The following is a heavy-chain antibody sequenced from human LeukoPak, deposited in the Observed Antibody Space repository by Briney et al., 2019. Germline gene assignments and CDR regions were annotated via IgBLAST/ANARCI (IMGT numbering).Heavy chain of an antibody. CDR1: GFTFSSYS. CDR3: ATPTIFGVVTTDY. CDR2: ISSSSSYI. Sequence: GGSLRLSCAASGFTFSSYSMNWVRQAPGKGLEWVSSISSSSSYIYYADSVKGRFTISRDNSKNTLYLQMNSLRAEDTAVYYCATPTIFGVVTTDYWGQGTLVTVSS. D-gene: IGHD3-3*01. V-gene: IGHV3-21*04. J-gene: IGHJ4*02.